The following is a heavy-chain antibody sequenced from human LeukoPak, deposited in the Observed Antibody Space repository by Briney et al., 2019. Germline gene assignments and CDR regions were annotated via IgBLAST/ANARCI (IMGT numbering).Heavy chain of an antibody. CDR1: GITLSNYG. D-gene: IGHD3-22*01. CDR2: ISDSGGRT. CDR3: AKRGVVIRVILVGFHKEAYYFDS. J-gene: IGHJ4*02. V-gene: IGHV3-23*01. Sequence: GGSLRLSCAVSGITLSNYGLSWVRQAPGKGLEWVAGISDSGGRTNYADSVKGRFTISRDNPKNTLYLQMNSLRAEDTAVYFCAKRGVVIRVILVGFHKEAYYFDSWGQGTLVTVSS.